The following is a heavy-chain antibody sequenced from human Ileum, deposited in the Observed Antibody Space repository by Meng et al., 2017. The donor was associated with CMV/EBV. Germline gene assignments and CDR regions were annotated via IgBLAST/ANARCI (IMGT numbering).Heavy chain of an antibody. CDR1: GFTFSSYS. D-gene: IGHD4-17*01. Sequence: GESLKISCAASGFTFSSYSMNWVRQAPGKGLEWVSSISSSSSYIYYADSVKGRFTISRDNAKNSLYLQMNSLRAEDTAVYYCARNPVTNRRGSHFDYWGQGTLVTVSS. V-gene: IGHV3-21*01. CDR3: ARNPVTNRRGSHFDY. J-gene: IGHJ4*02. CDR2: ISSSSSYI.